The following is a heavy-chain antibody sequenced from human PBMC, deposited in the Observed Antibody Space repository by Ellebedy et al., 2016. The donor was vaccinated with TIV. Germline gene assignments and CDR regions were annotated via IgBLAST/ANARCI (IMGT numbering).Heavy chain of an antibody. D-gene: IGHD4-11*01. Sequence: SETLSLTCTVSGGSISSYYWSWIRQPPGKGLEWIGYIYYSGSSNYNPSLKSRVTISVDTSKNQFSLKLSSVTAADTAVYYCARLAIVTRGRQGGYFDLWGRGTLVTVSS. J-gene: IGHJ2*01. CDR3: ARLAIVTRGRQGGYFDL. V-gene: IGHV4-59*08. CDR2: IYYSGSS. CDR1: GGSISSYY.